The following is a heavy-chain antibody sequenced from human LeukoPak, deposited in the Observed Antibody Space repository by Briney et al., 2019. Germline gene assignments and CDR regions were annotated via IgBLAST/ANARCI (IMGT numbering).Heavy chain of an antibody. CDR1: GYTFTSYY. J-gene: IGHJ4*02. V-gene: IGHV1-2*02. Sequence: ASVKVSCKASGYTFTSYYMHWVRQAPGQGLEWMGWINPNSGGTNYAQKFQGRVTMTRDTSISTAYMELSRLRSDDTAVYYCARVPVWGSSVYYFDYWGQGTLVTVSS. CDR2: INPNSGGT. D-gene: IGHD3-16*01. CDR3: ARVPVWGSSVYYFDY.